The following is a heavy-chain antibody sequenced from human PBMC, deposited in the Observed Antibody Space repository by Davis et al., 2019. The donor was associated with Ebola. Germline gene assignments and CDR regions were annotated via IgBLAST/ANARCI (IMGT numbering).Heavy chain of an antibody. CDR2: VSHSEREK. CDR1: GFTFSNHA. J-gene: IGHJ4*02. V-gene: IGHV3-30*04. Sequence: PGGSLRLSCVASGFTFSNHAMHWVRQAPGKGLEWVAVVSHSEREKFYADSVKGRFTISRDNSENTLYLQMNSLTADGTAVYYCARAVFHEVLDYWGQGTPVTVSP. D-gene: IGHD3-3*01. CDR3: ARAVFHEVLDY.